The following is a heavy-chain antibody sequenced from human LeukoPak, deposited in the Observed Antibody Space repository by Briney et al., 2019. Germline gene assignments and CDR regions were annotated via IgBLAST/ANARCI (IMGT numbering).Heavy chain of an antibody. J-gene: IGHJ5*02. CDR2: INHSGST. Sequence: SETLSLTCAVYGGSFSGYYWNWIRQPPGKGLEWIGEINHSGSTNYIPSLKSRVTISVDTSKNQFSLKLSSVTAADTAVYYCARGSRMLGYNWFDPWGQGTLVTVSS. D-gene: IGHD1-26*01. CDR3: ARGSRMLGYNWFDP. V-gene: IGHV4-34*01. CDR1: GGSFSGYY.